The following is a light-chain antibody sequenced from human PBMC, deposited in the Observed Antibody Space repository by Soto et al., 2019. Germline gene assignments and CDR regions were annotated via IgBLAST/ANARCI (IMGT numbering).Light chain of an antibody. CDR1: SSDVGGYNY. CDR3: SSYTSSSTSWV. CDR2: EVS. Sequence: QSALTQPASVSGSPGQSITISCTGTSSDVGGYNYVSWYQQHPGKAPKLMIYEVSNRPSGVSNRFSGSKSGNTAALTISGLHAEDEDAYYCSSYTSSSTSWVFGAGTKLTVL. J-gene: IGLJ3*02. V-gene: IGLV2-14*01.